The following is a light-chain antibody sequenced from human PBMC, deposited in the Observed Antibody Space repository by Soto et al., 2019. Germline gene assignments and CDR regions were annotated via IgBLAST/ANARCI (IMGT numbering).Light chain of an antibody. J-gene: IGLJ3*02. CDR3: GSFPGSLFWV. CDR1: SSDIGAYNH. Sequence: QSALTQPPSASGSPGQSVTISCTGTSSDIGAYNHVSWYQQHPGKAPKVLIYEVNKRPSGVPDRFSGSTSGNTASLTVSGLQAEDESDYYCGSFPGSLFWVFGGGTKLTVL. V-gene: IGLV2-8*01. CDR2: EVN.